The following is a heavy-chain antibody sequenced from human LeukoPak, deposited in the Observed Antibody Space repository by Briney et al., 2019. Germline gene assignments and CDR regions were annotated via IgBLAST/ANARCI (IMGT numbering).Heavy chain of an antibody. CDR2: IYYSGST. Sequence: SETLSLTCTVSGGSISSYYWSWIRQPPGKGLEWIGYIYYSGSTNYNPSLKSRVTISVDTSKNQFSLRLSSVTAADAAVYYCARVTGYMIEDYFDYWGQGTLVTVSS. J-gene: IGHJ4*02. CDR1: GGSISSYY. V-gene: IGHV4-59*01. D-gene: IGHD3-22*01. CDR3: ARVTGYMIEDYFDY.